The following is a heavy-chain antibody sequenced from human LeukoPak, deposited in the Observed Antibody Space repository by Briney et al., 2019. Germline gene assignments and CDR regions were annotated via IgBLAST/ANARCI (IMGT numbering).Heavy chain of an antibody. CDR2: ISGSGGAS. V-gene: IGHV3-23*01. J-gene: IGHJ4*02. Sequence: PGGSLRLSCAASGFTFSSYAMSWVRQAPGKGLEWVSSISGSGGASYYTDSVKGRFTISRDTSKNTLFLQMNSLRAEDTALYYCARNEFGSGWLGDYWGQGTLVTVFS. CDR3: ARNEFGSGWLGDY. D-gene: IGHD6-19*01. CDR1: GFTFSSYA.